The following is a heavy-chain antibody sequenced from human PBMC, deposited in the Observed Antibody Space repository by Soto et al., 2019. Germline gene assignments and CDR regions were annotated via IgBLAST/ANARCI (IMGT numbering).Heavy chain of an antibody. CDR3: ARLVTATRNYYYGMDV. J-gene: IGHJ6*02. Sequence: KPGGSLRLSCAASGFTFRDYYMTWIRQAPGKGLEWLSYISSSGSTIYYADSVKGQFTISRDNAKNSLFLQMNSLRAEDTAVYYCARLVTATRNYYYGMDVWGQGTTVTVSS. CDR2: ISSSGSTI. CDR1: GFTFRDYY. D-gene: IGHD1-20*01. V-gene: IGHV3-11*01.